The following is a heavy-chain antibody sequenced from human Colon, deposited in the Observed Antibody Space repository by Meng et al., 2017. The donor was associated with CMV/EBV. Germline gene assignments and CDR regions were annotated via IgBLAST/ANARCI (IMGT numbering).Heavy chain of an antibody. V-gene: IGHV1-8*01. D-gene: IGHD4/OR15-4a*01. CDR1: GYTFRSYY. CDR2: MNPRSGDT. Sequence: GNVSCQASGYTFRSYYINWVRQTTGQGLEWVGWMNPRSGDTDYAQKFQGRVTMTRDTSLSTAYMELRSLTSEDTAVYFCARLTSGGYWGQGTLVTVSS. CDR3: ARLTSGGY. J-gene: IGHJ4*02.